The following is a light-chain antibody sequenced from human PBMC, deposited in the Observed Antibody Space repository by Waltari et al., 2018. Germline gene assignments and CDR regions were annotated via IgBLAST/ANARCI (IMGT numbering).Light chain of an antibody. V-gene: IGKV1-39*01. CDR2: DAS. Sequence: DVQLTQSPSSLSASLGDRVSITCRASQTITAYLNWYQLKPGRAPKLLIYDASHLQTGVPSRFSGSGSGTVFTLTISGLQPEDFTTCYCQQSQVANTFGQGTRLDI. J-gene: IGKJ2*01. CDR3: QQSQVANT. CDR1: QTITAY.